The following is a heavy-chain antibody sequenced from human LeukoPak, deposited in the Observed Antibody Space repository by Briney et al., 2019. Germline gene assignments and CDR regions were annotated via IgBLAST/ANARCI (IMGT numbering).Heavy chain of an antibody. V-gene: IGHV3-30*03. D-gene: IGHD1-26*01. J-gene: IGHJ1*01. CDR2: ISYDGSNK. CDR3: TTARGSDLQYFQH. Sequence: GRSLRLSCAASGFTFSSYGMHWVRQAPGKGLEWVAVISYDGSNKYYADSVKGRFTISRDNSKNTLYLQMNSLKTEDTAVYYCTTARGSDLQYFQHWGQGTLVTVSS. CDR1: GFTFSSYG.